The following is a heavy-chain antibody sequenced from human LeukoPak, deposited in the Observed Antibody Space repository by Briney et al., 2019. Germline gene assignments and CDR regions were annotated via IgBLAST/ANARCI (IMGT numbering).Heavy chain of an antibody. CDR3: ARAHSSTHDAFDI. J-gene: IGHJ3*02. V-gene: IGHV1-69*04. CDR1: GGTFSSYA. CDR2: IIPILGIA. D-gene: IGHD6-13*01. Sequence: GASVKVSCKASGGTFSSYAISWVRQAPGQGLEWMGRIIPILGIANYAQKFQGRVTITADKSTSTAYMEVRSLRSEDTAVYYCARAHSSTHDAFDIWGQGTMVTVSS.